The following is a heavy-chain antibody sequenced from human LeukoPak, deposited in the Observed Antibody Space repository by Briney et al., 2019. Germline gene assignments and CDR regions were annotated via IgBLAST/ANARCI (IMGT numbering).Heavy chain of an antibody. CDR1: GGSFSGYY. D-gene: IGHD4-17*01. CDR2: INHSGST. Sequence: PSETLSLTCAVYGGSFSGYYWSWIRQPPGKGLEWIGEINHSGSTNYNPSLKSRVTISVDTSKNQFSLKLSSVTAADTAVYYCARGGHTVTRCWGQGTLVTVSS. CDR3: ARGGHTVTRC. J-gene: IGHJ4*02. V-gene: IGHV4-34*01.